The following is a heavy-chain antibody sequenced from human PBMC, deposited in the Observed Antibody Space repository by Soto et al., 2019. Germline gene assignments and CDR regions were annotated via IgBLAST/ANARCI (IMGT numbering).Heavy chain of an antibody. D-gene: IGHD4-17*01. V-gene: IGHV4-59*01. Sequence: QVQLQESGPGLVKPSETLFLTCTVSGGSISSYYWSWIRQPPGKGLEWIGYIYYSGSTNYNPSLKSRVTISVDTSKNQFSLKLSSVTAADTAVYYCARMGGDYVAFDYWGQGTLVTVSS. J-gene: IGHJ4*02. CDR2: IYYSGST. CDR3: ARMGGDYVAFDY. CDR1: GGSISSYY.